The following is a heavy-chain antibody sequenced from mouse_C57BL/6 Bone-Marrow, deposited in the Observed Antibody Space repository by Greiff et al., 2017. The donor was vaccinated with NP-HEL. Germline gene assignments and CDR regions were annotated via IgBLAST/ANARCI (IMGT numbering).Heavy chain of an antibody. CDR3: ARGRLLRYPFDY. CDR1: GSSITSGYY. J-gene: IGHJ2*01. CDR2: ISYDGSN. Sequence: ESGPGLVKPSQSLSLTCSVTGSSITSGYYWNWIRQFPGNKLEWMGYISYDGSNNYNPSLKNRISITRDTSKNQFFLKLNSVTTEDTATYYCARGRLLRYPFDYWGQGTTLTVSS. D-gene: IGHD1-1*01. V-gene: IGHV3-6*01.